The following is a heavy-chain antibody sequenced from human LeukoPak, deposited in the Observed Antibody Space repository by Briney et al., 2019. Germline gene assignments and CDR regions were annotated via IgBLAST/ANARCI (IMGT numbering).Heavy chain of an antibody. Sequence: SVKVSCKASGGTFSSYAISWVRQAPGQGLEWMGRIIPILGIANYAQKFQGRVTITADKSTSTAYMELCSLRSEDTAVYYCAIIRRGYSGYDPLDYWGQGTLVTVSS. V-gene: IGHV1-69*04. CDR2: IIPILGIA. CDR1: GGTFSSYA. J-gene: IGHJ4*02. D-gene: IGHD5-12*01. CDR3: AIIRRGYSGYDPLDY.